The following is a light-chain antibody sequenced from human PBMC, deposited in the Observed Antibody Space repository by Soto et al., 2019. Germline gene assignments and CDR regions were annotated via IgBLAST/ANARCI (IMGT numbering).Light chain of an antibody. CDR2: XXX. J-gene: IGLJ1*01. V-gene: IGLV2-14*01. Sequence: QSALTQPASVSGSPGQSITISCTGTSSDVGGYNYVSWFQQHPGKAPKLMIYXXXXXXXXXXXXXXGSRSGNTASLTISGLQSEDXAXYYCNAYTNNNTFVFGTGTKGTVL. CDR1: SSDVGGYNY. CDR3: NAYTNNNTFV.